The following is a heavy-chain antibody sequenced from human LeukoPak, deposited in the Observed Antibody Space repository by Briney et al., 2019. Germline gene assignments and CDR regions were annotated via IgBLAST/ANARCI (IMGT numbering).Heavy chain of an antibody. CDR3: AGGPYDFWSGYYTIDY. CDR1: GFTFSTYT. V-gene: IGHV3-48*01. CDR2: ISSSGSTI. D-gene: IGHD3-3*01. Sequence: PGGSLRLSCAASGFTFSTYTMNWVRQAPGKGLEWVSYISSSGSTIYYADSVKGRFTISRDNAKNSLYLQMNSLRAEDTAVYYCAGGPYDFWSGYYTIDYWGQGTLVTVSS. J-gene: IGHJ4*02.